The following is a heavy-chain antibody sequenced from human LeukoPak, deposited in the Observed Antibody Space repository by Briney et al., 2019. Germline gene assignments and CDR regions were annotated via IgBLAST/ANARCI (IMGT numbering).Heavy chain of an antibody. J-gene: IGHJ3*02. CDR1: GFTFSSYA. V-gene: IGHV3-23*01. Sequence: GGSLRLSCAASGFTFSSYAMSWVRQAPGKGLEWVSAISGSGGSTYYADSVKGRFTISRDNSKNTLYLQMNSLRAEDTAVYYCARGSEDYGGNFGAFDIWGQGTMVTVSS. D-gene: IGHD4-23*01. CDR3: ARGSEDYGGNFGAFDI. CDR2: ISGSGGST.